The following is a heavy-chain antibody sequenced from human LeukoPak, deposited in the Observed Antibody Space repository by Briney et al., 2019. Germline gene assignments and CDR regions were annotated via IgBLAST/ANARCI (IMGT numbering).Heavy chain of an antibody. J-gene: IGHJ5*02. CDR1: GYTFSTYG. Sequence: ASVKVSCKASGYTFSTYGITWLREAPGQGPEWLGWISGSTGSTHYTQAVQGRVTMTTDTSTATAYMELRSLRSDDTAIYYCARVGRDCSDINCYWADWFDPWDQGTLVIVSS. V-gene: IGHV1-18*01. CDR3: ARVGRDCSDINCYWADWFDP. D-gene: IGHD2-2*01. CDR2: ISGSTGST.